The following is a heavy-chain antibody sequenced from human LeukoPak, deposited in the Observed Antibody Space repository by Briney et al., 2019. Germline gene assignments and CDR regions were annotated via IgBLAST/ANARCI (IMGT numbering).Heavy chain of an antibody. CDR2: INPSGGST. J-gene: IGHJ4*02. CDR1: GYTFTSYY. D-gene: IGHD2-21*02. Sequence: GASVKVSCKASGYTFTSYYMHWVRQAPGQGLEWMGIINPSGGSTSYAQKFQGRVTMTRDTPTSTVYMDLSSLRSEDTAVYYCARAGSDYCGGDCPKFDYWGQGTLVTVSS. V-gene: IGHV1-46*01. CDR3: ARAGSDYCGGDCPKFDY.